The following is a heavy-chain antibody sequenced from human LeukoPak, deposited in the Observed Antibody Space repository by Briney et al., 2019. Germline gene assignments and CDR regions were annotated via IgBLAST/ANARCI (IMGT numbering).Heavy chain of an antibody. CDR1: GFTVSSNY. CDR3: ATPRSGRHYYYGMDV. D-gene: IGHD3-10*01. J-gene: IGHJ6*02. CDR2: IYSGGST. V-gene: IGHV3-53*01. Sequence: GGSLRLSCAASGFTVSSNYMSWVRRAPGKGLEWVSVIYSGGSTYYADSVKGRFTISRDNSKNTLYLQMNSLRAEDTAVYYCATPRSGRHYYYGMDVWGQGTTVTVSS.